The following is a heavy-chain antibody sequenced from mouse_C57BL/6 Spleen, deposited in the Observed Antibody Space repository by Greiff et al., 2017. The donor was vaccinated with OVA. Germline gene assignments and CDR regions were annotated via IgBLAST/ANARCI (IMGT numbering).Heavy chain of an antibody. D-gene: IGHD1-1*01. CDR1: GYTFTSYW. CDR2: IYPGSGST. J-gene: IGHJ3*01. Sequence: QVQLQQSGAELVKPGASVKMSCKASGYTFTSYWITWVKQRPGQGLEWIGDIYPGSGSTNYNEKFKSKATLTVDTSSSTAYMQLSSLTSEDSAVYYCARWATTVVRGFAYWGQGTLVTVSA. CDR3: ARWATTVVRGFAY. V-gene: IGHV1-55*01.